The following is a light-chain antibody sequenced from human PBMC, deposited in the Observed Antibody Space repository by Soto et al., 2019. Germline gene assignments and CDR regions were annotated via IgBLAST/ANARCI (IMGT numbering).Light chain of an antibody. CDR1: QSISSW. Sequence: DIQMTQSPSTLSASVRDRVTITCRASQSISSWLAWYKQKPGKAPKLLIYDASNLESGVPSRLSGGGSGTEFSLTISSMQPDDFATYYCQQYNYLWAFGHGTKVDI. V-gene: IGKV1-5*01. CDR3: QQYNYLWA. CDR2: DAS. J-gene: IGKJ1*01.